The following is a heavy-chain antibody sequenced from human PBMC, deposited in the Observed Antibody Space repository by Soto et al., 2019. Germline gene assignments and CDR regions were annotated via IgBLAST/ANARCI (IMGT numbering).Heavy chain of an antibody. D-gene: IGHD6-19*01. V-gene: IGHV1-18*04. J-gene: IGHJ6*02. Sequence: ASVKVSCKASGYTFTSYGISWVRQAPGQGLEWMGWISAYNGNTNYAQKLQGRVTMTTDTSTGTAYMELRSLRSDDTAVYYCARDSWQQWLVLDYYYYGMDVWGQGTTVTVSS. CDR2: ISAYNGNT. CDR1: GYTFTSYG. CDR3: ARDSWQQWLVLDYYYYGMDV.